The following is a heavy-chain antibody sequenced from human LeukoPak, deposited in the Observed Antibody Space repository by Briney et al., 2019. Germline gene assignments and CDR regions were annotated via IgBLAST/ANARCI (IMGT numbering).Heavy chain of an antibody. Sequence: SETLSLTCAVSGGSISSSNWWSWVRQPPGKGLEWIGEIYHSGSTNYNPSLKSRVTISVDKSKNQFSLTLSSVTAADTAVYYCARRGGSYSKGGDFDYWGQGTLVTVSS. CDR2: IYHSGST. CDR3: ARRGGSYSKGGDFDY. J-gene: IGHJ4*02. CDR1: GGSISSSNW. D-gene: IGHD1-26*01. V-gene: IGHV4-4*02.